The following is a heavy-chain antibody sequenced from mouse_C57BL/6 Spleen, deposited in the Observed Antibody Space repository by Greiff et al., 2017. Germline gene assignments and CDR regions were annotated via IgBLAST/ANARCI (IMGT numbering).Heavy chain of an antibody. Sequence: EVKVEESGGGLVQPGGSLKLSCAASGFTFSDYYMYWVRQTPEKRLEWVAYISNGGGSTYYPDTVKGRFTISRDNAKNTLYLQMSRLKSEDTAMYYCARLYYDYDGPYYYAMDYWGQGTSVTVSS. CDR2: ISNGGGST. CDR1: GFTFSDYY. D-gene: IGHD2-4*01. V-gene: IGHV5-12*01. CDR3: ARLYYDYDGPYYYAMDY. J-gene: IGHJ4*01.